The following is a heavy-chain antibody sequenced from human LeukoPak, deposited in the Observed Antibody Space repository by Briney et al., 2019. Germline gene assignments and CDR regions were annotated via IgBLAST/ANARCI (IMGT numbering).Heavy chain of an antibody. Sequence: ASVRVSCKASGFTFTGYYMNWVRQATGQGLEWMGWMNPNSGSTGYAQKFQGRVTITRNTSISTAYMELSSLRSEDTAVYYCARGLGGYGSGSTTWGQGTLVTVSS. V-gene: IGHV1-8*03. D-gene: IGHD3-10*01. CDR1: GFTFTGYY. J-gene: IGHJ4*02. CDR2: MNPNSGST. CDR3: ARGLGGYGSGSTT.